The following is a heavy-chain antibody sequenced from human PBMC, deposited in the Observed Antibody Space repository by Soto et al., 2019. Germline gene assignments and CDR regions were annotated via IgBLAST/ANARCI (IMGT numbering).Heavy chain of an antibody. CDR1: GGAFSGYY. Sequence: SSETLSLTCAVYGGAFSGYYWSWIRQPPGKGLEWIGEINHSGSTNYNPSLKSRVTISVDTSKNQFSLKLSSVTAADTAVYYCARGKIVVVAHWSYYYYGMDVWGQGTTVTVSS. J-gene: IGHJ6*02. D-gene: IGHD2-15*01. CDR2: INHSGST. CDR3: ARGKIVVVAHWSYYYYGMDV. V-gene: IGHV4-34*01.